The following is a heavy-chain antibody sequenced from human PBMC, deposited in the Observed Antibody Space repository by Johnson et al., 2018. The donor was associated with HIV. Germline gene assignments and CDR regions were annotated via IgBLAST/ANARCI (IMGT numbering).Heavy chain of an antibody. V-gene: IGHV3-20*04. CDR2: IAWNGATT. CDR1: GFTFDEHC. D-gene: IGHD3-22*01. J-gene: IGHJ3*01. Sequence: VQLVESGGGVVRPGESLRLSCAASGFTFDEHCMSWVRQAPGKGLEWVSGIAWNGATTGYSDSVKGRFTISRDNVKKSLYLQMNDLRAEDTALYYCARDWDYYDASGYYYANMVDAFDVWGQGTVVTVSS. CDR3: ARDWDYYDASGYYYANMVDAFDV.